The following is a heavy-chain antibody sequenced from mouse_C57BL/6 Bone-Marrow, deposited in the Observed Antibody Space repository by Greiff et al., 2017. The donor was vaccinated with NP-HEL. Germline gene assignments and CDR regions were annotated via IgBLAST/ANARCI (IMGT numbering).Heavy chain of an antibody. V-gene: IGHV1-69*01. CDR1: GYTFTSYW. J-gene: IGHJ1*03. Sequence: VQLQQPGAELVMPGASVKLSCKASGYTFTSYWMHWVKQRPGQGLEWIGEIDPSDSYTNYNQKFKGKSTLTVDKSSSTAYMQLSSLTSEDSAVYYCARGITTVVANGYFDVWGTGTTVTVSS. CDR2: IDPSDSYT. D-gene: IGHD1-1*01. CDR3: ARGITTVVANGYFDV.